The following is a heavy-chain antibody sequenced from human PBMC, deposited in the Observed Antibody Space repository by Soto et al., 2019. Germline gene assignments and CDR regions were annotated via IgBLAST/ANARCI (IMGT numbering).Heavy chain of an antibody. CDR3: AKCNGYGDY. J-gene: IGHJ4*02. CDR2: VSGCSGVT. Sequence: EVQLLESGGGLVQPGGSLRLSCAVSGFSFSTYGVTWVRQAPGKGLEWVSGVSGCSGVTHYAESVKGRFTITGDNSKNTLYLHMNSLRVEDTAVYYWAKCNGYGDYWGQGTLVTVSS. V-gene: IGHV3-23*01. CDR1: GFSFSTYG. D-gene: IGHD5-12*01.